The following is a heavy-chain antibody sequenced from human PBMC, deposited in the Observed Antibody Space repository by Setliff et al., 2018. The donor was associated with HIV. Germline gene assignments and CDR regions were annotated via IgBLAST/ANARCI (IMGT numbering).Heavy chain of an antibody. J-gene: IGHJ3*01. CDR2: IHYTGTT. V-gene: IGHV4-59*08. D-gene: IGHD6-19*01. Sequence: SETLSLTCAVSVGSINSYYWSWIRQSPGSGLQWIGYIHYTGTTNYNPSLRSRLTISMDTTKSRFSLRLTSVTAADTAVYYCVRQSAAASVSSAWYVNGAFDVWGQGTMVTVSS. CDR1: VGSINSYY. CDR3: VRQSAAASVSSAWYVNGAFDV.